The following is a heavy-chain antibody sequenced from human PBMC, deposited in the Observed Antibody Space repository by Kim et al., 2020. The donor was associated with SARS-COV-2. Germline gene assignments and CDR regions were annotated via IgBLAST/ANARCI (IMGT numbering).Heavy chain of an antibody. J-gene: IGHJ4*02. CDR3: ARDLAYDSSGYYRVEGDY. Sequence: SETLSLTCTVSGGSISSGGYYWSWIRQHPGKGLEWVGYIDYSGSTYYNPSIKSRVTISVDTTKNQFSLKLSSVTAADTAVYYCARDLAYDSSGYYRVEGDYWGQGTLVTVSS. D-gene: IGHD3-22*01. CDR2: IDYSGST. CDR1: GGSISSGGYY. V-gene: IGHV4-31*03.